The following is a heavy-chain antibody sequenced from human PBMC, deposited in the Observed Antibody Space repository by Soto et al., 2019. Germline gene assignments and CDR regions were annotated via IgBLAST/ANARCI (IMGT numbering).Heavy chain of an antibody. J-gene: IGHJ5*02. D-gene: IGHD3-3*01. V-gene: IGHV4-61*01. CDR2: IYYSGST. Sequence: ETLSLTCTVSGGSVSSGSYYWSWIRQPPGKGLEWIGYIYYSGSTNYNPSLKSRVTISVDTSKNQFSLKLSSVTAADTAVYYCARVPYDFWSGYAAHGWFDPWGQGTLVTVSS. CDR3: ARVPYDFWSGYAAHGWFDP. CDR1: GGSVSSGSYY.